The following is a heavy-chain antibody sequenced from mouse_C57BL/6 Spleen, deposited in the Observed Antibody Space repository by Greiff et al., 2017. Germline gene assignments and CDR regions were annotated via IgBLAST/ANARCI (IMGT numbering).Heavy chain of an antibody. V-gene: IGHV5-9-1*02. J-gene: IGHJ1*03. CDR3: TRHGSSPDYWYFDV. CDR2: ISSGGDYI. Sequence: EVQGVESGEGLVKPGGSLKLSCAASGFTFSSYAMSWVRQTPEKRLEWVAYISSGGDYIYYADTVKGRFTISRDNARNTLYLQMSSLKSEDTAMYYCTRHGSSPDYWYFDVWGTGTTVTVSS. D-gene: IGHD1-1*01. CDR1: GFTFSSYA.